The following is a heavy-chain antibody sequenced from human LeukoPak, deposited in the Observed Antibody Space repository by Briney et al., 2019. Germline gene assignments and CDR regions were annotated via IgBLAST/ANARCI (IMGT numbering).Heavy chain of an antibody. V-gene: IGHV1-69*05. CDR1: GGTFSSYA. J-gene: IGHJ5*02. CDR3: ARDRDCSSTSCYPNWFDP. CDR2: ITPIFGTA. Sequence: GASVKVSCKASGGTFSSYAISWVRQAPGQGLEWMGRITPIFGTANYAQKFQGRVTITTDESTSTAYMELSSLRSEDTAVYYCARDRDCSSTSCYPNWFDPWGQGTLVTVSS. D-gene: IGHD2-2*01.